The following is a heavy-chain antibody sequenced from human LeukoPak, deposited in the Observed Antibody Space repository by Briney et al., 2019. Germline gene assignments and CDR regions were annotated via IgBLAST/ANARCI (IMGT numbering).Heavy chain of an antibody. J-gene: IGHJ4*02. CDR3: ARGPYTNGWYGLDY. CDR2: IYTGGTT. D-gene: IGHD6-19*01. CDR1: GFIVSSNY. Sequence: PGGSLRLSCAASGFIVSSNYMSWVRQAPGKGLEWVSVIYTGGTTQYADSVKGRFTISRDNSKNTLSLQVNSLTTDDTAVYYCARGPYTNGWYGLDYWGQGTLVTVSS. V-gene: IGHV3-53*01.